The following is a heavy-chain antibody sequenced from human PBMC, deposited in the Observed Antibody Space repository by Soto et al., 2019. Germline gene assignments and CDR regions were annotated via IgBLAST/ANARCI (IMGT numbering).Heavy chain of an antibody. V-gene: IGHV1-69*13. Sequence: ASVKVSCKASGGTFSSYAISWVRQAPGQGLEWMGGIIPIFGTANYAQKFQGRVTITADESTSTAYMELSSLRSEDTAVYYCARSMDKAYYDSSGYHHQAYYYGMDVWGQGTTVTVSS. J-gene: IGHJ6*02. CDR3: ARSMDKAYYDSSGYHHQAYYYGMDV. CDR2: IIPIFGTA. CDR1: GGTFSSYA. D-gene: IGHD3-22*01.